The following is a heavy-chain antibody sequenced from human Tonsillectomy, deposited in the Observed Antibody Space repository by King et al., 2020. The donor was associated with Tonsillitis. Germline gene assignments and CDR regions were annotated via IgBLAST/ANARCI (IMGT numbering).Heavy chain of an antibody. Sequence: VQLVESGGGVVQPGRSLRLSCPASGFTFSNYAIHWVRQAPGKGLEWVAVMSYGGSNKYYADSVKGRFTISRDNSKNTLYLQMNSLRPEDTAVYYCARDATPFSMVRGVIFEGYFDYWGQGTLVTVSS. CDR1: GFTFSNYA. CDR3: ARDATPFSMVRGVIFEGYFDY. CDR2: MSYGGSNK. J-gene: IGHJ4*02. D-gene: IGHD3-10*01. V-gene: IGHV3-30-3*01.